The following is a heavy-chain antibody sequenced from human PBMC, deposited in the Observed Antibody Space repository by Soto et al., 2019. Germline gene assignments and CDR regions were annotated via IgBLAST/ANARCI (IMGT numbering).Heavy chain of an antibody. CDR3: RRRVVFPKGAFDI. V-gene: IGHV4-39*01. J-gene: IGHJ3*02. Sequence: PLEPMSLPCTVSGGYISGSSYCWGWISQPPGKGLEWSGIIYYSGSSYYNPSLKSRVTISVDTSKNQFSLKLSSVTAEDTAVYYCRRRVVFPKGAFDIWGQGIMVTVSS. CDR1: GGYISGSSYC. D-gene: IGHD2-8*02. CDR2: IYYSGSS.